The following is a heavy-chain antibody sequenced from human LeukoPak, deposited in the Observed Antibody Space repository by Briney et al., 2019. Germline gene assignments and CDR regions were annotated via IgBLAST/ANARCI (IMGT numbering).Heavy chain of an antibody. CDR1: GGSINSYY. V-gene: IGHV4-59*01. J-gene: IGHJ4*01. CDR3: TSGGMVSGDY. CDR2: IYYSGST. D-gene: IGHD2-8*01. Sequence: SETLSLTCTVSGGSINSYYWSWIRQPPGKGLEWIGYIYYSGSTNYNPSLKSRVTISRDTSKNQFSLKLRPVTAADTAVYYCTSGGMVSGDYWGHGTLVTVSS.